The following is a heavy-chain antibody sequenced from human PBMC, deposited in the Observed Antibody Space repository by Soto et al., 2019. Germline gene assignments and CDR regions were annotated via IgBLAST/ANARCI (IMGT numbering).Heavy chain of an antibody. CDR3: AKGAVTTHYYDGMDV. CDR2: ISGSGVNT. J-gene: IGHJ6*02. Sequence: GGSLRLSCAASGFTFSSYAMNWVRQAPGKGLEWVSAISGSGVNTYYADSVKGRFTISRDNSKNTLYLQMNSLRAEDTAIYYCAKGAVTTHYYDGMDVWGQGTTVTVSS. V-gene: IGHV3-23*01. D-gene: IGHD4-17*01. CDR1: GFTFSSYA.